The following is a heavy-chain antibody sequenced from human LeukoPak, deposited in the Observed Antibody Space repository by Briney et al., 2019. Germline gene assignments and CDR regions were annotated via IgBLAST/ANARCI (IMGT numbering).Heavy chain of an antibody. V-gene: IGHV3-21*06. CDR1: GFTFTDYS. CDR3: TRDGNGYYYYNYMDV. J-gene: IGHJ6*03. Sequence: GGSLRLSCATSGFTFTDYSMNWVRQAPGKGLEWVSSISTVSTYTFYGDSTKGRFTISRDNRKNILYLQMSSLSAEDTAVYYCTRDGNGYYYYNYMDVWGTGTTVTVSS. D-gene: IGHD1-14*01. CDR2: ISTVSTYT.